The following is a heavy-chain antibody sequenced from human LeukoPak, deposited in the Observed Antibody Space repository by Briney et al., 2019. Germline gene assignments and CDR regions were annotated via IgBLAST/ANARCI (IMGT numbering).Heavy chain of an antibody. CDR1: GGTFSSYA. J-gene: IGHJ3*02. D-gene: IGHD5-18*01. V-gene: IGHV1-69*13. CDR2: IIPIFGTA. CDR3: ARARYSYGYAFDI. Sequence: ASVKVSCKASGGTFSSYAISWVRQAPGQGLEWMGGIIPIFGTANYAQKFQGRVTITADESTSTAHMELSSLRSEDTAVYYCARARYSYGYAFDIWGQGTMVTVSS.